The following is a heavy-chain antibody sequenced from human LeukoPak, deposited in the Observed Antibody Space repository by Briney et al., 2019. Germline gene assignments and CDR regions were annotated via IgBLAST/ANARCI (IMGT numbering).Heavy chain of an antibody. CDR3: ARDAIQYGMDV. CDR2: IWYDGSNK. J-gene: IGHJ6*02. CDR1: GFTFSSYG. Sequence: GGSLRLSCAASGFTFSSYGVHWVRQAPGKGLEWVAVIWYDGSNKYYADSVKGRFTISRDNSKNTLYLQMNSLRAEDTAVYYCARDAIQYGMDVWGQGTTVTVSS. D-gene: IGHD2-21*01. V-gene: IGHV3-33*01.